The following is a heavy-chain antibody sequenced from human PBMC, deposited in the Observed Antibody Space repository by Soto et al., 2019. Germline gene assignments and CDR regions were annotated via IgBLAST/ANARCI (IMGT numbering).Heavy chain of an antibody. J-gene: IGHJ4*02. V-gene: IGHV4-34*01. D-gene: IGHD7-27*01. CDR3: ARGWGRRFDY. CDR1: GGSFSGYY. CDR2: INHSGST. Sequence: QVQLQQWGAGLLKPSETLSLTCAVYGGSFSGYYWNWIRQPPGKGLEWIGEINHSGSTNYNPSLKSRGTLSVYTSKNQLSLTLSSVTAADTAVYYCARGWGRRFDYWGQGTLVTVSS.